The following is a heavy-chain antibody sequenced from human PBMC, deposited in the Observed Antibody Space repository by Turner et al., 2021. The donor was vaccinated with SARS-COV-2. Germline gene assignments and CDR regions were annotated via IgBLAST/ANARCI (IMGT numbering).Heavy chain of an antibody. D-gene: IGHD3-10*01. V-gene: IGHV1-18*01. CDR2: ISAYNGNT. Sequence: QVQLVQSGAKVTKPRASVKVSCKASGYTFASYGLSWVRQAPGQGLEWMGWISAYNGNTNYAQKLKGRVTMSTDTSTSTAYMELRSLRSDDTAVYYCARAYGSGSYGHYYGMDVWGQGTTVTVSS. J-gene: IGHJ6*02. CDR3: ARAYGSGSYGHYYGMDV. CDR1: GYTFASYG.